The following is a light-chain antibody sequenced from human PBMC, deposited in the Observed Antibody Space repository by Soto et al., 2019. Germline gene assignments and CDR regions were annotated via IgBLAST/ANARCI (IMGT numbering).Light chain of an antibody. J-gene: IGKJ1*01. CDR3: LKGYNTFWT. V-gene: IGKV1-39*01. CDR1: QPIGTS. Sequence: DIQMTQSPSSLSASVGDSVTVTCRASQPIGTSLHWYQQRAGKAPKFLISSTSRLQSGVSSRFSGSGSGTHCTLDISSLRPEDSATYYCLKGYNTFWTFGQGTKVEIK. CDR2: STS.